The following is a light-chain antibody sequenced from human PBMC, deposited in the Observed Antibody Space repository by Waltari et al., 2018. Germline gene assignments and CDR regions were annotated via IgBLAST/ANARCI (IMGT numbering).Light chain of an antibody. Sequence: CSASQSVTSISLTWYQQKLGKAPRRLVYGTSRRATAIPDRFSGSGSGTDFTLTISRLEPEDFAVYYCQQYDGEVVTFGGGTKVEI. CDR3: QQYDGEVVT. CDR2: GTS. V-gene: IGKV3-20*01. J-gene: IGKJ4*01. CDR1: QSVTSIS.